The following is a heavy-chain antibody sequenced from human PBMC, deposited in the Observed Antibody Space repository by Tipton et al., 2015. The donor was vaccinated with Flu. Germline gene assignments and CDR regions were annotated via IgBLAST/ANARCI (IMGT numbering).Heavy chain of an antibody. Sequence: LRLSCSVSGGSISTYYWSWIRQPAGKGLEWVGHFYNNGSTRYNPSLKNRCTMSADTSRSQFSLKVTSVTAADTAVYYCAGSMYYYDSSGYTGGQGTLVTVSS. J-gene: IGHJ4*02. CDR2: FYNNGST. V-gene: IGHV4-4*07. D-gene: IGHD3-22*01. CDR3: AGSMYYYDSSGYT. CDR1: GGSISTYY.